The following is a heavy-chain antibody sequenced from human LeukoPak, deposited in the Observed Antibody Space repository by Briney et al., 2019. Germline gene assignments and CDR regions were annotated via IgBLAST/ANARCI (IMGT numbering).Heavy chain of an antibody. V-gene: IGHV3-15*01. D-gene: IGHD3-10*01. J-gene: IGHJ6*02. CDR1: GFSFNNAW. Sequence: GGSLRLSWAASGFSFNNAWMSWVRQAPGNGLEWVGRIKRRGDGGTTDYGAPVKGRFTISRDDSKDTLYLQMNSLITEDTAVYYCTPAYYYTSGSYQYGMDVWGQGTTVTVSS. CDR3: TPAYYYTSGSYQYGMDV. CDR2: IKRRGDGGTT.